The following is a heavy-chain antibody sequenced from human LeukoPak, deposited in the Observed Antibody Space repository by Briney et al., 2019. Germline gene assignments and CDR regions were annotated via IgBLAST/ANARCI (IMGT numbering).Heavy chain of an antibody. CDR3: AKVVDYGDFP. CDR2: ISATGGST. V-gene: IGHV3-23*01. CDR1: GFTFSNYG. D-gene: IGHD4-17*01. J-gene: IGHJ5*02. Sequence: GGSLRLSCAASGFTFSNYGMSWVRQAPGKGLEWVSAISATGGSTYYADSVKGRFTISRDNSKNTLYLQMNSLRAEDTAVYYCAKVVDYGDFPWGQGTLVTVSS.